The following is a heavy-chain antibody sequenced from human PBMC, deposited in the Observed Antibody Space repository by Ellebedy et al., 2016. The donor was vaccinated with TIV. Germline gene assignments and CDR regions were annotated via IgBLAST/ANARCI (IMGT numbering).Heavy chain of an antibody. Sequence: GESLKISCAASGFRISNYWMHWVRQAPGKGLVWVSVIYSGGSTYYADSVKGRFTISRHNSKNTLYLQMNSLRAEDTAVYYCARPYYGSGSYPPYGMDVWGQGTTVTVSS. V-gene: IGHV3-53*04. CDR1: GFRISNYW. J-gene: IGHJ6*02. D-gene: IGHD3-10*01. CDR3: ARPYYGSGSYPPYGMDV. CDR2: IYSGGST.